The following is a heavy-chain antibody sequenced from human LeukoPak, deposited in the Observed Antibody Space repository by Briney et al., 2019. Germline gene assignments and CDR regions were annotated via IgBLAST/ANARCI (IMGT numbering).Heavy chain of an antibody. Sequence: AASVNVSCKTYGYTFTSHGISWVRQAPGQGLEWMGWISAFNGETHYAQNLQGRVTMTTDTSTSTAYMELRSLRFDDTAVYYCARDPSNTSGRYTYFDYWGQGTLVTVSS. CDR2: ISAFNGET. CDR3: ARDPSNTSGRYTYFDY. V-gene: IGHV1-18*01. CDR1: GYTFTSHG. D-gene: IGHD3-16*02. J-gene: IGHJ4*02.